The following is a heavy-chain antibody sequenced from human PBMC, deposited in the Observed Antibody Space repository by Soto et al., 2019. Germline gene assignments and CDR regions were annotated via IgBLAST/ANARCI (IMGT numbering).Heavy chain of an antibody. CDR2: ISTYKGDT. CDR1: GYTFSSYG. V-gene: IGHV1-18*01. CDR3: ARAYGDYYFDY. J-gene: IGHJ4*02. D-gene: IGHD4-17*01. Sequence: QVQLVQSGAEVKKPGASVKVSCKTSGYTFSSYGISWVRQAPGQGLEWMGWISTYKGDTHYVQNPQXXATLTTDTSTSTAYMELRSLRSDDTAVYYCARAYGDYYFDYWGQGTLVTVSS.